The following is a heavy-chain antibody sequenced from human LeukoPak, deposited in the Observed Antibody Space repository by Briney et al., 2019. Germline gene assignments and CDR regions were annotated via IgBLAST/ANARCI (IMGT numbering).Heavy chain of an antibody. CDR1: GFSFSKAW. V-gene: IGHV3-15*01. CDR3: TTGSGNYYYYYMDV. J-gene: IGHJ6*03. D-gene: IGHD1-1*01. CDR2: IKSKTEGGTT. Sequence: GGSLRLSCTASGFSFSKAWMSWVRQDPEKGLEWVGRIKSKTEGGTTDYAAPVKGRFTISRDDSKNTLYLQMNSLKTEDTAVYYCTTGSGNYYYYYMDVWGKGTTVTISS.